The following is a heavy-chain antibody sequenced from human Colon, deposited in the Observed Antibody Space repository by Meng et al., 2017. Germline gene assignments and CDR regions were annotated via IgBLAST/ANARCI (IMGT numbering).Heavy chain of an antibody. CDR3: ARDRVPGKY. D-gene: IGHD1-14*01. Sequence: GPLEDVGPGLVRPSATLSLTCTVSGGSVSSGTYYWSWIRQPPGKGLEWIVCIYYSGTTNYNPSLKSRVTISVDTSKNQFSLKLSSVTPADTAVYFCARDRVPGKYWGQGTLVTVSS. J-gene: IGHJ4*02. CDR1: GGSVSSGTYY. V-gene: IGHV4-61*01. CDR2: IYYSGTT.